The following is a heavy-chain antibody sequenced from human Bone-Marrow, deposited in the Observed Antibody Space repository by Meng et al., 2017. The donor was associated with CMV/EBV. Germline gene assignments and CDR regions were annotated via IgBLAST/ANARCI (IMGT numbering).Heavy chain of an antibody. CDR2: IGTAGDT. CDR1: GFTFSSYD. Sequence: GGSLRLSCAASGFTFSSYDMHWVRQATGKGLEWASAIGTAGDTYYPGSVKGRFTISRENAKNSLYLQMNSLRAGDTAVYYCARDESDLVPRLFHFDYWGQGTLVTVSS. CDR3: ARDESDLVPRLFHFDY. D-gene: IGHD3-22*01. V-gene: IGHV3-13*01. J-gene: IGHJ4*02.